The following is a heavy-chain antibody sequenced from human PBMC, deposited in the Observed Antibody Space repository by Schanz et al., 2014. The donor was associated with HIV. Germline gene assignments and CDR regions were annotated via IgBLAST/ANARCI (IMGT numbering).Heavy chain of an antibody. CDR2: ISYDGSNK. CDR3: AKDPQNGYLGYFGMDV. J-gene: IGHJ6*02. D-gene: IGHD5-18*01. CDR1: GFTFSNFA. Sequence: QVQLVESGGGVVQPGRSLRLSCAASGFTFSNFAMHWVRQAPGKGLEWVAFISYDGSNKYYADSVKGRFTISRDNSKNTLYLQMNSLRAEETAVYYCAKDPQNGYLGYFGMDVWGQGTTVTVSS. V-gene: IGHV3-30*18.